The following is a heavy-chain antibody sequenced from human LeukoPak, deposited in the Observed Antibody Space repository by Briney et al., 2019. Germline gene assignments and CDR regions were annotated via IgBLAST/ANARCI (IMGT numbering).Heavy chain of an antibody. CDR2: ISADNGNT. CDR3: AGVHIRAPTYDFWSGSRYGLDV. D-gene: IGHD3-3*01. CDR1: GYTFTSYG. V-gene: IGHV1-18*01. Sequence: ASVKVSCKGSGYTFTSYGISWVRQAPGQGLEWMGCISADNGNTNYAQKLQGRVTVTTDTSRSTAYMELRSLRSDDTAVYCCAGVHIRAPTYDFWSGSRYGLDVWGQGTTVTVSS. J-gene: IGHJ6*02.